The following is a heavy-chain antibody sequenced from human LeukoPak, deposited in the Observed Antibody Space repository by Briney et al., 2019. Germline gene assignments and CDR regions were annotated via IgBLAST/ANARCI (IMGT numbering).Heavy chain of an antibody. CDR3: ARLDYDILDY. Sequence: PSETLSLTCTVSGGSISSYYWSWIRQPPGKGLEWIGYIYYSGSTNYNPSLKSRVTISVDTFKNQFSLKLSSVTAADTAVYYCARLDYDILDYWGQGTLVTVSS. CDR2: IYYSGST. D-gene: IGHD3-9*01. J-gene: IGHJ4*02. V-gene: IGHV4-59*08. CDR1: GGSISSYY.